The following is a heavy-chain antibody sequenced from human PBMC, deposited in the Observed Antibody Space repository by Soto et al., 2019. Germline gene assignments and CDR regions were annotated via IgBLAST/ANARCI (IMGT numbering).Heavy chain of an antibody. Sequence: QVQLVQSGAEVKKPGASVKVSCEATGYTFTGNYLHWVRQAPGQGLEWMGWIHPHSGATKYAQKFEGWVTVTRDTSISTAYLDLCSLKSSDTVVDYCVREGVGPTYGWFDPWGQGTLVTVSS. D-gene: IGHD2-8*01. V-gene: IGHV1-2*04. CDR2: IHPHSGAT. J-gene: IGHJ5*02. CDR3: VREGVGPTYGWFDP. CDR1: GYTFTGNY.